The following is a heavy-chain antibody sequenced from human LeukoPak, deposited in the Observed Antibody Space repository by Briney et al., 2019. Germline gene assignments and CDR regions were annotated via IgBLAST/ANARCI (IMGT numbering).Heavy chain of an antibody. J-gene: IGHJ4*02. V-gene: IGHV1-18*01. CDR3: ARDAPTTVTDYFDY. D-gene: IGHD4-4*01. CDR1: GYTFTSYG. CDR2: ISAYNGNT. Sequence: ASVKVSCKASGYTFTSYGISWVRQAPGQGLEWMGWISAYNGNTNYAQKLQGRVTMTTDTSTSTAYMELRSLRSDDTAVYYRARDAPTTVTDYFDYWGQGTLVTVSS.